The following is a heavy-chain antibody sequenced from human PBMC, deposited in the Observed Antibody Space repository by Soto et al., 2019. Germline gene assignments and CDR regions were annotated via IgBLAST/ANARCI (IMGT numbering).Heavy chain of an antibody. CDR2: ISWNSGSI. V-gene: IGHV3-9*01. D-gene: IGHD3-10*01. J-gene: IGHJ6*02. Sequence: EVQLVESGGGLVQPGRSLRLSCAASGFTFDDYAMHWVRQAPGKGLEWVSGISWNSGSIGYADSVKGRFTISRDNAKNSLYLQMNSLRAEDTALYYCAKDIYGSGSHSDYYGMDVWGQGTTVTVSS. CDR1: GFTFDDYA. CDR3: AKDIYGSGSHSDYYGMDV.